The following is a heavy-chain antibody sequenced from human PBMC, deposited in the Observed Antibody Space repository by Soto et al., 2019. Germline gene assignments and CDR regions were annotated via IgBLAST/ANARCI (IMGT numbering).Heavy chain of an antibody. CDR2: INPSGGST. Sequence: GASVKVSCKASGYTFTSYYMHWVRQAPGQGLEWMGIINPSGGSTSYAQKFQGRVTMTRDTSTSTVYMELSSLRSEDTAVYYCASAPYSSGYTEASGPAAFDIWGQGTMVTVSS. V-gene: IGHV1-46*01. D-gene: IGHD6-19*01. CDR3: ASAPYSSGYTEASGPAAFDI. J-gene: IGHJ3*02. CDR1: GYTFTSYY.